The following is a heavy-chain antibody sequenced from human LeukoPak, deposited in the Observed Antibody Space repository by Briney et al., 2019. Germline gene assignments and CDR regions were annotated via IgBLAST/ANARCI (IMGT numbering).Heavy chain of an antibody. CDR2: IYHSGNT. CDR3: ARHVRGYPPRQFDY. Sequence: KPSETLSLTCAVSGYSISSGYYWGWIRQPPGKGLEWIGTIYHSGNTYYNPSLKSRVTISVDTSKNQFTLKLSSVTAADTAVYYCARHVRGYPPRQFDYWGQGTLVTVSS. D-gene: IGHD3-10*02. CDR1: GYSISSGYY. J-gene: IGHJ4*02. V-gene: IGHV4-38-2*01.